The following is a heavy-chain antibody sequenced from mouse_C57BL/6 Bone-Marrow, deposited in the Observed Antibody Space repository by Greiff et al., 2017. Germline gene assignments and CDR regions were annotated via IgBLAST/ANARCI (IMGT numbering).Heavy chain of an antibody. J-gene: IGHJ4*01. D-gene: IGHD1-1*01. Sequence: QVQLQQPGAELVMPGASVKLSCKASGYTFTSYWMHWVKQRPGQGLEWIGEIDPSDSYTNYNQKFKGNSTLTVDKSSSTAYMQLSSLTSEDSAVYYCAREGVVALYAMDYWGQGTSVTVSS. CDR2: IDPSDSYT. CDR3: AREGVVALYAMDY. CDR1: GYTFTSYW. V-gene: IGHV1-69*01.